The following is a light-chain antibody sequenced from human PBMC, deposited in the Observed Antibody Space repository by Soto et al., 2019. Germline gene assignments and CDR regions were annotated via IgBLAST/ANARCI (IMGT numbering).Light chain of an antibody. Sequence: QSVLTQPPSVSAATGQKVTITCSGSRSNIGANHVFWYQQVPGTAPKLLIYDNNKRPSAIPDRFSGSKSGTSATLGITGLQTGDEADYYCGSWDNSLSGVVFGGGTKVTVL. V-gene: IGLV1-51*01. CDR3: GSWDNSLSGVV. J-gene: IGLJ2*01. CDR2: DNN. CDR1: RSNIGANH.